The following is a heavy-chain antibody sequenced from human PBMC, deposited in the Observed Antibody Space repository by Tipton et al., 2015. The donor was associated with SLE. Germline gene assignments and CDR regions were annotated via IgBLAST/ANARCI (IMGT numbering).Heavy chain of an antibody. CDR2: IYYSGST. V-gene: IGHV4-31*02. CDR3: ASYSSSYFDY. J-gene: IGHJ4*02. Sequence: LRLSCTVSGGSISSHYWSWIRQHPGKGLEWIGYIYYSGSTHYNPSLKSRVTISVDTSKNQFSLKLSSVTAADTAVYYCASYSSSYFDYWGQGTLVTVSS. D-gene: IGHD6-6*01. CDR1: GGSISSHY.